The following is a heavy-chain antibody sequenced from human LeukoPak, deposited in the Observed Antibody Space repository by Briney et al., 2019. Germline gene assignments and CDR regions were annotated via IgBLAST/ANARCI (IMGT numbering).Heavy chain of an antibody. J-gene: IGHJ5*02. CDR1: GYAFTDYY. V-gene: IGHV1-2*02. CDR2: INPNSGGT. CDR3: AREGADILTGYYKGGFDP. Sequence: ASVKVSCKASGYAFTDYYIHWVRQAPGQGLEWLGWINPNSGGTNYAQNFQGRVTMTRDTSINTAYMELSRLRSDDTAVYYCAREGADILTGYYKGGFDPWGQGTLVTVSS. D-gene: IGHD3-9*01.